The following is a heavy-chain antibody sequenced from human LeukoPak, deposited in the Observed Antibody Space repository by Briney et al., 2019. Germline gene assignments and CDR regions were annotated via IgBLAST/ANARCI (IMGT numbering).Heavy chain of an antibody. D-gene: IGHD5-24*01. CDR1: GFTFSSYE. Sequence: PGESLRLSCAASGFTFSSYEMNWVRQAPGKGLEWVSSISSSSSYIYYADSVKGRFTISRDNAKNSLYLQMNSLRAEDTAVCYCARVDRDGYNPGNYWGQGTLVTVSS. CDR3: ARVDRDGYNPGNY. V-gene: IGHV3-21*01. CDR2: ISSSSSYI. J-gene: IGHJ4*02.